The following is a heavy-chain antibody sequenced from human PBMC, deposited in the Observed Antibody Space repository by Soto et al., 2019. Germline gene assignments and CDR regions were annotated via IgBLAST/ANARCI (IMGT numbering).Heavy chain of an antibody. D-gene: IGHD2-2*01. CDR3: ARLAVCSSTSCYVRDYYYMDV. V-gene: IGHV3-21*01. J-gene: IGHJ6*03. CDR1: GFTFSSYS. CDR2: ISSSSSYI. Sequence: GGSLRLSCAASGFTFSSYSMNWVRQAPGKGLEWVSSISSSSSYIYYADSVKGRFTISRDNAKNSLYLQMSSLRAEDTAVYYCARLAVCSSTSCYVRDYYYMDVWGKGTTVTVSS.